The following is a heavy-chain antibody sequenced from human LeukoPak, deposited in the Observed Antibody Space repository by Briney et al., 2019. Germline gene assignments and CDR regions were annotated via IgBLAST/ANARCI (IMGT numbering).Heavy chain of an antibody. D-gene: IGHD1-1*01. CDR1: GFTFSNYW. CDR3: ARDAATAPDY. CDR2: INNDGSST. V-gene: IGHV3-74*01. J-gene: IGHJ4*02. Sequence: GGSLRLSCAASGFTFSNYWMHWVRQGPGKGLVWVSRINNDGSSTSNADSVKGRFTISRDNAKNTMYLQMNSLRAEDTAVYYCARDAATAPDYWGRGTLVTVSS.